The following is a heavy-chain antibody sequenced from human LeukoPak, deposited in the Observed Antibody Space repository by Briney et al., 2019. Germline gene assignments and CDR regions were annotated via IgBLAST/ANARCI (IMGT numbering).Heavy chain of an antibody. J-gene: IGHJ5*02. D-gene: IGHD3-22*01. CDR1: GFTFSSYS. CDR3: AREGDYYDSSGSLNWFDP. CDR2: ISSSSSTI. V-gene: IGHV3-48*01. Sequence: GGSLRLSCAASGFTFSSYSMNWVRQAPGKGLEWVSYISSSSSTIYYADSVKGRFTISRDNAKNSLYLQMNRLRAEDTAVYYCAREGDYYDSSGSLNWFDPWGQGTLVTVSS.